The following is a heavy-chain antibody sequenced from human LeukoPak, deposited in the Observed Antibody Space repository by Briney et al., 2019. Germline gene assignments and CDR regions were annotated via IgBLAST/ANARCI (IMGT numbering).Heavy chain of an antibody. CDR1: GFTFDDYA. CDR2: IYYSGST. V-gene: IGHV4-59*01. CDR3: ARASRYCSSTSCYGSGYYYYYYMDV. Sequence: GSLRLSCAASGFTFDDYAMHWIRQPPGKGLEWIGYIYYSGSTNYNPSLKSRVTISVDTSKNQFSLKLSSVTAADTAVYYCARASRYCSSTSCYGSGYYYYYYMDVWGKGTTVTIPS. J-gene: IGHJ6*03. D-gene: IGHD2-2*01.